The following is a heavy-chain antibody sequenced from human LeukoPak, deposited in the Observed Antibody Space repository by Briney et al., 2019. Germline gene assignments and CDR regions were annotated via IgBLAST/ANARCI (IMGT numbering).Heavy chain of an antibody. Sequence: ASVNVSFKASGYTFTSYGISWVRQAPGQGLEWMGWISAYNGNTNYAQKLQGRVTMTTDTSTSTAYMELRGLGSDDTAVYYCARAFRGSGWYGRALYDYWGQGTLVTVSS. D-gene: IGHD6-19*01. CDR3: ARAFRGSGWYGRALYDY. CDR1: GYTFTSYG. CDR2: ISAYNGNT. J-gene: IGHJ4*02. V-gene: IGHV1-18*01.